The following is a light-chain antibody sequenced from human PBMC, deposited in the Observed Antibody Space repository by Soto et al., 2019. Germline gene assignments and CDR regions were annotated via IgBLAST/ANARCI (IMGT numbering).Light chain of an antibody. V-gene: IGLV1-40*01. Sequence: QSALTQPPSVSGAPGQRVTISCTGSSSNIGAGYDVHWYQQLPGTAPKLLIYGNSNRPSGVPDGFSGSKTATSASLAITGLQAADEADYYCQSYDSSLSGLVFGTGTKLTVL. CDR3: QSYDSSLSGLV. J-gene: IGLJ1*01. CDR1: SSNIGAGYD. CDR2: GNS.